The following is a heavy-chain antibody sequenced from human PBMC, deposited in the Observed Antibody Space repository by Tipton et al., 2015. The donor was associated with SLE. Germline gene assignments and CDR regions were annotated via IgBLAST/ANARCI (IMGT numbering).Heavy chain of an antibody. Sequence: GLVKPSETLSLTCTVSGGSISSYYWSWIRQPPGKGLEWIGYIYYSGSTNYNPSLKSRVTISVDTSKNQFSLKLSSVTAADTAVYYCARVQNYYGSGSSDAFDIWGQGTMITVSS. V-gene: IGHV4-59*01. J-gene: IGHJ3*02. D-gene: IGHD3-10*01. CDR3: ARVQNYYGSGSSDAFDI. CDR1: GGSISSYY. CDR2: IYYSGST.